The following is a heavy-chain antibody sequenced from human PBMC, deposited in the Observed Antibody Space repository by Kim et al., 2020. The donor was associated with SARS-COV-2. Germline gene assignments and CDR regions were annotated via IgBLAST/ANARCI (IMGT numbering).Heavy chain of an antibody. CDR1: GGSFSGYY. Sequence: SETLSLTCAVYGGSFSGYYWSWIRQPPGKGLEWIGEINHSGSTNYNPSLKSRVTISVDTSKNQFSLKLSSVTAADTAVYYCARKGAGYSGYDRRGYWFDP. CDR2: INHSGST. J-gene: IGHJ5*02. V-gene: IGHV4-34*01. CDR3: ARKGAGYSGYDRRGYWFDP. D-gene: IGHD5-12*01.